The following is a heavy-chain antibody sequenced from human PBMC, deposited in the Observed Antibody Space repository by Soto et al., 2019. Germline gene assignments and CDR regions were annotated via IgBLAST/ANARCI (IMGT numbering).Heavy chain of an antibody. J-gene: IGHJ4*02. CDR3: VREAPCSNGGWYFDY. CDR2: ISSSGSTI. V-gene: IGHV3-48*03. CDR1: GFTFSPYE. Sequence: PGVSLRLSCAASGFTFSPYEMSWVRQAPGKGLEWISYISSSGSTIHYADSVKSRFSISRDNAKKSLFLQMNSLRAEDTAVYYCVREAPCSNGGWYFDYWGGGTLVTVS. D-gene: IGHD2-8*01.